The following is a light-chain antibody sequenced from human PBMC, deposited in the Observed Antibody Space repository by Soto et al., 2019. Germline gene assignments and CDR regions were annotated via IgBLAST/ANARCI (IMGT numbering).Light chain of an antibody. V-gene: IGKV1-9*01. Sequence: DIHLTQSPSFLSASVGDRVTITCRASQGIAICLAWYQQKAGKAPKLLIYEASTLESGVPSRFSGSGPGTEFTLTISSLQPEDFAIYYCQQCTSYSCTFGGGTKVEIK. J-gene: IGKJ4*01. CDR2: EAS. CDR3: QQCTSYSCT. CDR1: QGIAIC.